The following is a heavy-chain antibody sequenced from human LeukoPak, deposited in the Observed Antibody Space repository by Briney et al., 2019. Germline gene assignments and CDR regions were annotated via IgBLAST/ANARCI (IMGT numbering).Heavy chain of an antibody. V-gene: IGHV4-34*01. CDR2: INHSGST. D-gene: IGHD2-15*01. J-gene: IGHJ2*01. CDR1: GGSFSGYY. CDR3: ARGYAPKYCSGGSCPRYFDL. Sequence: SETLSLTCAVYGGSFSGYYWSWIRQPPGKGLEWIGEINHSGSTNYNPSLKSRVTISVDTSKNQFSLKLSSVTAADMAVYYCARGYAPKYCSGGSCPRYFDLWGRGTLVTVSS.